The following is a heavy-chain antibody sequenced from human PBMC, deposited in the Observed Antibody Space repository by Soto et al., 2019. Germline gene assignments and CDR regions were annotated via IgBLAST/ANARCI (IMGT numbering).Heavy chain of an antibody. CDR1: GFSFSSYA. D-gene: IGHD1-26*01. J-gene: IGHJ4*02. CDR3: AKSVWPKGGARDY. Sequence: PGGSLRLSCVASGFSFSSYAMGWLRQAPGKGLEWVSGITGSGGITYYVDSVKGRFTISRDNSKNTLFLQMSSLRAEDTAVYYYAKSVWPKGGARDYWGQGTLVPVSP. V-gene: IGHV3-23*01. CDR2: ITGSGGIT.